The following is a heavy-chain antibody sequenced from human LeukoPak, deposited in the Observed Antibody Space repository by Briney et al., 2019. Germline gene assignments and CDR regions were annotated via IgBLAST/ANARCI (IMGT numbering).Heavy chain of an antibody. J-gene: IGHJ4*02. CDR3: ARGGDGYTLRY. D-gene: IGHD5-24*01. Sequence: GGSLRLSCAASGFTFSSYWMSWVRQAPGKGLEWVANIKQDGSEKYYADSVKGRFTISRDNARNTVYLHMNSLRAEDTAVFYCARGGDGYTLRYWGQGALVTVSS. CDR2: IKQDGSEK. V-gene: IGHV3-7*01. CDR1: GFTFSSYW.